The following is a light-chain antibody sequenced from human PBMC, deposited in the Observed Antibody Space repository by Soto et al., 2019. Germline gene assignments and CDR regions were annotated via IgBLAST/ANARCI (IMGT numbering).Light chain of an antibody. J-gene: IGKJ4*01. Sequence: DIQMTQSPSSVSASVGDRITITCRASQTLNNYLTWFQQKPGKAPKVLIYAASNLQSGVPSRFSGSGSGAEFTLTISSLQPEDFATYYCQQGFSPLLTFGGGTKVDIK. CDR1: QTLNNY. CDR3: QQGFSPLLT. CDR2: AAS. V-gene: IGKV1-39*01.